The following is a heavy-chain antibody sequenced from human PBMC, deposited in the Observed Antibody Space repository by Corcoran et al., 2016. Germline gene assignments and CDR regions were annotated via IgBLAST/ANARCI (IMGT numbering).Heavy chain of an antibody. J-gene: IGHJ4*02. CDR2: INAGNGNT. V-gene: IGHV1-3*01. D-gene: IGHD3-22*01. CDR1: GYTFTSYA. CDR3: AREGYYYDSSGYYPLDY. Sequence: QVQLVQSGAEVKKPGASVKVSCKASGYTFTSYAMHWVRQAPGQRLEWMGWINAGNGNTKYSQKFQGRVTITRDTSASTAYMELSSLRSEDTAVYDCAREGYYYDSSGYYPLDYWGQGTLVTVSS.